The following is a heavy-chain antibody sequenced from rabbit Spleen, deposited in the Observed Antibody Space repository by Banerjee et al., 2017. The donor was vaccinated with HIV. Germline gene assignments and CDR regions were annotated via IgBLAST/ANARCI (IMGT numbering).Heavy chain of an antibody. J-gene: IGHJ4*01. D-gene: IGHD4-1*01. V-gene: IGHV1S47*01. CDR2: IDPIFGIT. CDR3: VREVAAKFSL. CDR1: GFSFSNKA. Sequence: QEQLVESGGGLVKPEGSLKLSCTASGFSFSNKAVMCWVRQAPGKGLEWIGYIDPIFGITYFANWVNGRFTISSHNAQNTLFLQLNSLTAADTATYFCVREVAAKFSLWGPGTLVTVS.